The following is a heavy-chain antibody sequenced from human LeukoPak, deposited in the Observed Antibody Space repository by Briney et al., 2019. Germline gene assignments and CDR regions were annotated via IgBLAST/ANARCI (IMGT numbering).Heavy chain of an antibody. J-gene: IGHJ6*02. D-gene: IGHD2-2*01. V-gene: IGHV1-69*04. CDR1: GGTFSSYA. Sequence: VASVKVSCKASGGTFSSYAISWVRQAPGQGLEWMGRIIPILGIANYAQKFQGRVTITADKSTSTAYMELSSLRSEDTAVYYCARYLPADKNYYYYYGMDVWGQGTTVTVSS. CDR3: ARYLPADKNYYYYYGMDV. CDR2: IIPILGIA.